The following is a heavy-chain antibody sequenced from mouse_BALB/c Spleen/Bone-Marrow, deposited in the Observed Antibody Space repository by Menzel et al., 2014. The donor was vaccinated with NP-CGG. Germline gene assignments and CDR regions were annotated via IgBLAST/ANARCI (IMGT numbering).Heavy chain of an antibody. CDR1: GFDFRRYW. CDR2: INPDSRTI. J-gene: IGHJ2*01. CDR3: ARGSYYGHLDY. D-gene: IGHD2-1*01. Sequence: EVQGVESGGGLVQPGGSLKLSCAASGFDFRRYWMSWVRQAPGKGLQWIGEINPDSRTINYTPSLKDKFIISRDNAKNTLYLQMTKVRSEDTALYYCARGSYYGHLDYWGQGTTLTVSS. V-gene: IGHV4-1*02.